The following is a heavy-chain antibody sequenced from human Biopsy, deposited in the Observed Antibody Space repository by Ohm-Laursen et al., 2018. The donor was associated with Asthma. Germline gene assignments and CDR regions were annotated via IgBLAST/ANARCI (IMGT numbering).Heavy chain of an antibody. Sequence: RSLRLSCAASRFTYEMHWVRQAPGKGLEWVAVISYDGSSIYYADSVKGRSTISRDNSKNTLSLQMNSLTAEDTAVYYCAREGVAGTHIEDWGQGTLVTVSS. CDR1: RFTYE. CDR3: AREGVAGTHIED. V-gene: IGHV3-30-3*01. CDR2: ISYDGSSI. D-gene: IGHD6-19*01. J-gene: IGHJ4*02.